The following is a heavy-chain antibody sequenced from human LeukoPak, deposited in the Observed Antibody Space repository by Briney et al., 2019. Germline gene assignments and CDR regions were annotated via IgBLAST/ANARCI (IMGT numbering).Heavy chain of an antibody. CDR1: GGSISSGGYS. Sequence: SETLSLTCAVSGGSISSGGYSWSWIRQPPGKGLEWIGCIYHSGSTYYNPSLKSRVTISVDRSKNQFSLKLSSVTAADTAVYYCASAYSNYKGYFDYWGQGTLVTVSS. V-gene: IGHV4-30-2*01. CDR3: ASAYSNYKGYFDY. D-gene: IGHD4-4*01. CDR2: IYHSGST. J-gene: IGHJ4*02.